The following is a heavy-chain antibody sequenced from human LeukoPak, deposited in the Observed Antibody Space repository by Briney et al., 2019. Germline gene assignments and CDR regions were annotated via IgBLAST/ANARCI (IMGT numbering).Heavy chain of an antibody. CDR2: ISWNSGSI. V-gene: IGHV3-9*03. D-gene: IGHD1-26*01. CDR3: AKSPEWELRSHWHFDL. CDR1: GFTFDDYA. J-gene: IGHJ2*01. Sequence: GRSLRLSCAASGFTFDDYAMHWVRQAPGKGLEWVSGISWNSGSIGYADSVKGRFTISRDNAKNSLYLQMNSLRAEDMALYYCAKSPEWELRSHWHFDLWGRGTLVTVSS.